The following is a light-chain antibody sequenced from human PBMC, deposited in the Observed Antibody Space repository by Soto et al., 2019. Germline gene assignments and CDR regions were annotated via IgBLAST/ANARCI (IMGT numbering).Light chain of an antibody. CDR2: EVS. CDR3: SSYTTNSAPYV. Sequence: QSVLTQPASVSGSPGQSITISCTGSSSDVGGHNYVSWYQQHPGKAPKLIIYEVSNRPSGVSNRFSGSKSGNTASLTISGLQAEDEADYYCSSYTTNSAPYVFGTGTKVTVL. CDR1: SSDVGGHNY. J-gene: IGLJ1*01. V-gene: IGLV2-14*01.